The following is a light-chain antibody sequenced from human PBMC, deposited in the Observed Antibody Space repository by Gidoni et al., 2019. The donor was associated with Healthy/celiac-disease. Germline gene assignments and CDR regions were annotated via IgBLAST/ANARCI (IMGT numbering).Light chain of an antibody. CDR3: QQHNTYWT. CDR1: RNIGNG. Sequence: IQMSQSPSALSLSAGDTVTITCRASRNIGNGLAWYQQKPGKAPKLLVYKASVLQTGVPLRFSGTGYGTEFTLTINSLQPDDFATYYCQQHNTYWTFGLGTKVEMK. J-gene: IGKJ1*01. CDR2: KAS. V-gene: IGKV1-5*03.